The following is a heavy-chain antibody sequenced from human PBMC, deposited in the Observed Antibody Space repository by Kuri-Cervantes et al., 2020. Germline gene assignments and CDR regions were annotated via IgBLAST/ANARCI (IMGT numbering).Heavy chain of an antibody. Sequence: ASVKVSCKASGYTFTSYGISWVRQAPGQGLEWMGIINPSGGSTSYAQKFQGRVTMTTDTSTSTAYMDLRSLRSDDTAVYYCATIGRPDYYGSGSYYNGFDYWGQGTLVTVSS. D-gene: IGHD3-10*01. CDR1: GYTFTSYG. J-gene: IGHJ4*02. V-gene: IGHV1-18*01. CDR2: INPSGGST. CDR3: ATIGRPDYYGSGSYYNGFDY.